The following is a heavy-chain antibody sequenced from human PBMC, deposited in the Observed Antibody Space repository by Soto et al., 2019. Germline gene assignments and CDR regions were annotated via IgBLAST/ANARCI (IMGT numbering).Heavy chain of an antibody. CDR1: GFTFSNAW. D-gene: IGHD3-10*01. J-gene: IGHJ3*02. V-gene: IGHV3-15*01. CDR3: TADSVFPGAFDI. Sequence: GGSLRLSCAASGFTFSNAWMSWVRQAPGKGLEWVGRIKSKTDGGTTDYAAPVKGRFTISRDDSKNTLYLQMNSLKTEDTAVYYCTADSVFPGAFDIWGQGTMVTVSS. CDR2: IKSKTDGGTT.